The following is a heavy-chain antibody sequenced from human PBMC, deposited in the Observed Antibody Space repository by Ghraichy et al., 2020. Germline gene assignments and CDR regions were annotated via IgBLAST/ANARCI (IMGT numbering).Heavy chain of an antibody. CDR2: IYPGDSDT. CDR3: ARLSAPSYSSSSYFDY. V-gene: IGHV5-51*01. Sequence: GESLNISCKGSGYSFTSYWIGWVRQMPGKGLEWMGIIYPGDSDTRYSPSFQGQVTISADKSISTAYLQWSSLKASDTAMYYCARLSAPSYSSSSYFDYWGQGTLVTVSS. CDR1: GYSFTSYW. D-gene: IGHD6-6*01. J-gene: IGHJ4*02.